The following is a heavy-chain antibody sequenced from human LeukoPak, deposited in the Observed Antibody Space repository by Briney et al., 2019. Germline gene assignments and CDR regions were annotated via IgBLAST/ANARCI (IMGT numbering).Heavy chain of an antibody. V-gene: IGHV3-23*01. D-gene: IGHD3-22*01. CDR3: AKKEDYYHSPDY. Sequence: PGRSLRLSCAASGFTFDDYAMHWVRQAPGKGLEWVSVISGSGSSTYYADSVKGRFTISRDNSKNTLYLHMNSLRAEDTAVYYCAKKEDYYHSPDYWGQGILVTVSS. CDR1: GFTFDDYA. CDR2: ISGSGSST. J-gene: IGHJ4*02.